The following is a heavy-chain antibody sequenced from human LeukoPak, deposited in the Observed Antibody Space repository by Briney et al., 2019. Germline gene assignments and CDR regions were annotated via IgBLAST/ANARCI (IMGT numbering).Heavy chain of an antibody. V-gene: IGHV5-51*01. Sequence: GESLKISCKGSGYDFTTYWIAWVRQMPGKGLEWMGIIYPGDSDTRYNPSFQGQVTISADKSISTAYLQWSSLKASDTAMYYCARQRSSSVYDAFDIWGQGTMVTVSS. CDR1: GYDFTTYW. CDR2: IYPGDSDT. CDR3: ARQRSSSVYDAFDI. D-gene: IGHD6-6*01. J-gene: IGHJ3*02.